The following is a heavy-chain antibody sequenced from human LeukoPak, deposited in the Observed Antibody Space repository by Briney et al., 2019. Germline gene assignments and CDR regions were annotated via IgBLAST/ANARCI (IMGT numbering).Heavy chain of an antibody. CDR3: ARGYDSPTGSYYFDY. V-gene: IGHV4-30-2*01. D-gene: IGHD3-22*01. CDR1: GGSISSGGYS. Sequence: SQTLSLTCAVSGGSISSGGYSWSWIRQPPGKGLEWIGYIYHSGSTYYSPSLKSRVTISVDRSKNQFSLKLSSVTAADTAVYYCARGYDSPTGSYYFDYWGQGTLVTVSS. CDR2: IYHSGST. J-gene: IGHJ4*02.